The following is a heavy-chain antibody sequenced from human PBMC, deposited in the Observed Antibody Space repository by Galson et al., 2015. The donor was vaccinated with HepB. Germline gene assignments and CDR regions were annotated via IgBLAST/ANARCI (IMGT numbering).Heavy chain of an antibody. CDR3: ARAGPLSYCTNGVCYTGGNWFDP. V-gene: IGHV1-3*01. Sequence: SVKVSCKASGYTFTSYAMHWVRQAPGQRLEWMGWINAGNGNTKYSQKFQGRVTITRDTSASTAYMELSSLRSEDTAVYYCARAGPLSYCTNGVCYTGGNWFDPWGQGTLVTVSS. CDR2: INAGNGNT. D-gene: IGHD2-8*01. CDR1: GYTFTSYA. J-gene: IGHJ5*02.